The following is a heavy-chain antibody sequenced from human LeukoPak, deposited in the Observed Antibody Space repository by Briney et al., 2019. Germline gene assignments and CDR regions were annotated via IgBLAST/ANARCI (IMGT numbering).Heavy chain of an antibody. CDR3: ARDHYNKTWYKY. CDR2: MDYSGTT. J-gene: IGHJ4*02. D-gene: IGHD1-1*01. Sequence: NPSETLSLTCTVSGDSISSSGRFYWGWLRQTPGKGREWIGSMDYSGTTDYNPSLKSRVTLSVDTSKGQFSLKLTSVTAADTALYYCARDHYNKTWYKYWGQGTLVTVSS. CDR1: GDSISSSGRFY. V-gene: IGHV4-39*02.